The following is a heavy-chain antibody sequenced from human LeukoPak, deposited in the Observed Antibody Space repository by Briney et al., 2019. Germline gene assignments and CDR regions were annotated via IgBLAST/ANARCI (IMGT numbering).Heavy chain of an antibody. CDR1: GFTFSDYY. Sequence: PGGTLRLSCAASGFTFSDYYMSWIPEAPGKGLEWVSYISSSSSYTNYADSVKGRFTISRDNAKDSLYLQMNSLRAEDTAVYYCARDVFDRYPDYWGQGTLVTVSS. CDR2: ISSSSSYT. CDR3: ARDVFDRYPDY. V-gene: IGHV3-11*05. D-gene: IGHD3-9*01. J-gene: IGHJ4*02.